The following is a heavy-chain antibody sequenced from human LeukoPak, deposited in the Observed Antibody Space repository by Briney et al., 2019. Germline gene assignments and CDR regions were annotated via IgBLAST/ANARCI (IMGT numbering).Heavy chain of an antibody. V-gene: IGHV4-39*01. J-gene: IGHJ6*02. CDR3: ARRDYYDTSGHYSSRKGLDV. CDR2: IYYTGIT. Sequence: PSETLSLTCSVSGASISSSDHYWVWIRQPPGKGLEWIGSIYYTGITYYNPSLKSRVTIFVDTSKNQFSLKLSSVTAADTALYYCARRDYYDTSGHYSSRKGLDVWGQGTTVTVSS. D-gene: IGHD3-22*01. CDR1: GASISSSDHY.